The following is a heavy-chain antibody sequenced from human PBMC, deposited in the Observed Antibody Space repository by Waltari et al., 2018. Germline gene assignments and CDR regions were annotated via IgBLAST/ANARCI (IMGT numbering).Heavy chain of an antibody. J-gene: IGHJ6*02. Sequence: QVQLVQSGAEVMKPGASVKVSCKASGYTFTSYDINWVRQATGQGLEWMGRMNPNSGNTVYAQNGLGRVTMTRDTSMGTVYMEVSSRRSEDTVVYYCVRGDGERNYYYYYGMDVWGQGTTVTVSS. CDR1: GYTFTSYD. CDR2: MNPNSGNT. V-gene: IGHV1-8*01. D-gene: IGHD4-17*01. CDR3: VRGDGERNYYYYYGMDV.